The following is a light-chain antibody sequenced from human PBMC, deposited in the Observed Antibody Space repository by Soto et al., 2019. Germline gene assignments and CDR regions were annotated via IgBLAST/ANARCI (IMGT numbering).Light chain of an antibody. CDR2: GAS. CDR3: QQYGSSPRT. CDR1: QSVSSSY. V-gene: IGKV3-20*01. J-gene: IGKJ1*01. Sequence: EIVLTQSPGTLSLSPGERATLYCRARQSVSSSYLAWYQQKPGQAPRLLIYGASSRATGIPDRFSGSGSGTDFTLTISRLEPEDFAVYYCQQYGSSPRTFGQGTKVDIK.